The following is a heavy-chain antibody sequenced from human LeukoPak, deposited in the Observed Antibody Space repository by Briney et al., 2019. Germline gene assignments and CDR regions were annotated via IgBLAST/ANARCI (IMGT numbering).Heavy chain of an antibody. V-gene: IGHV3-23*01. CDR2: ITSGGNT. CDR1: GFSFSNYA. CDR3: AKDGPLVGPYYFDY. Sequence: PGGSLRLSCAASGFSFSNYALSWVRQAPGKGLEWVSSITSGGNTYYADSVKGRFTISRDNSKNMLYLQMNSLRAEDTAVYYCAKDGPLVGPYYFDYWGQGTLVTVSS. D-gene: IGHD1-26*01. J-gene: IGHJ4*02.